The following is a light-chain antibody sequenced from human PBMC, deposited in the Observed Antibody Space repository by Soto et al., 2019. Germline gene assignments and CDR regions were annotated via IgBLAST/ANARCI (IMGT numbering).Light chain of an antibody. Sequence: QSVLTQPASVSGSPGQSITISCTGTSSDVGGYNYVSWYQQHPGKAPKLMIYDVSNRPSGVSNRFSGSKSGNTASLTISGLRAEDEADYYCSSYTSSSRYVFGTGTKVTVL. CDR1: SSDVGGYNY. J-gene: IGLJ1*01. CDR2: DVS. V-gene: IGLV2-14*01. CDR3: SSYTSSSRYV.